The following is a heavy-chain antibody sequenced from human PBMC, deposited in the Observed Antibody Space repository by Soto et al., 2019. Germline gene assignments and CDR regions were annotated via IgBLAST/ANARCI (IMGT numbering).Heavy chain of an antibody. Sequence: GGSLRLSCAASEFMFSAFLMSWVRQAPGKGLEWVANINQDGSEKYYADCVKGRFAISRDNTNTVLSLQMNSLRAEDTAFYYCAGGVGGVLVAGFDYWGQGALVTVSS. CDR2: INQDGSEK. CDR3: AGGVGGVLVAGFDY. CDR1: EFMFSAFL. V-gene: IGHV3-7*01. J-gene: IGHJ4*02. D-gene: IGHD6-19*01.